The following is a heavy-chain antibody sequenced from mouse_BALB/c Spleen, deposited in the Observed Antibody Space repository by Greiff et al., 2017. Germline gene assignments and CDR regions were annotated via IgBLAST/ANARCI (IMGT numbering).Heavy chain of an antibody. Sequence: EVKLMESGGDLVKPGGSLKLSCAASGFTFSSYTMSWVRQTPEKRLEWVAYISNGGGSTYYPDTVKGRFTISRDNAKNTLYLQMSSLKSEDTAMYYCARYGNYWYFDVWGAGTTVTVSS. V-gene: IGHV5-12-2*01. CDR2: ISNGGGST. D-gene: IGHD2-1*01. CDR1: GFTFSSYT. CDR3: ARYGNYWYFDV. J-gene: IGHJ1*01.